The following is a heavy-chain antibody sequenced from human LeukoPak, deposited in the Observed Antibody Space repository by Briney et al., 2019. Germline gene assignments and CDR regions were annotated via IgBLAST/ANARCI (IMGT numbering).Heavy chain of an antibody. V-gene: IGHV3-23*01. D-gene: IGHD3-22*01. CDR1: GFTFSSYA. CDR3: ANPTHRYYYDSSGPR. CDR2: ISGSGGST. J-gene: IGHJ4*02. Sequence: GGSLRLSCAASGFTFSSYATSWVRQAPGKGLEWVSAISGSGGSTYYAESVRGRFTISRDNSKNTLYLQMNSLRAEDTAVYYCANPTHRYYYDSSGPRGGQGTLVTVSS.